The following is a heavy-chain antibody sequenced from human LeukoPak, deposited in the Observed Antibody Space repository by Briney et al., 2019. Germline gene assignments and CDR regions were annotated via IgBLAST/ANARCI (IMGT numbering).Heavy chain of an antibody. V-gene: IGHV4-61*02. J-gene: IGHJ4*02. CDR1: GSSISSGSYY. Sequence: PSETLSLTCTVSGSSISSGSYYWSWIRQPAGKGLEWIGRIYTSGSTNYNPSLKSRVTISVDTSKNQFSLKLSSVTAADTAVYYCASSDSSSSLDYWGQGTLVTVSS. D-gene: IGHD6-6*01. CDR2: IYTSGST. CDR3: ASSDSSSSLDY.